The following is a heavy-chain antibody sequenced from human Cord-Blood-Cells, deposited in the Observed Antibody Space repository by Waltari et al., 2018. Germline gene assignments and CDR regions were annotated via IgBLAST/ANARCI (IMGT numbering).Heavy chain of an antibody. CDR3: ARERLGWLGVFDY. D-gene: IGHD3-10*01. Sequence: QVQLQQWGAGLLKPSETLSLTCAVYGGSFSGYYWSWIRQPPGKGLEWIGEINHSGSTNYNPALKSRGTISGGTSKNQFPPKLGSGTGGGTAVYYCARERLGWLGVFDYWGQGTLVTVSS. J-gene: IGHJ4*02. CDR2: INHSGST. V-gene: IGHV4-34*01. CDR1: GGSFSGYY.